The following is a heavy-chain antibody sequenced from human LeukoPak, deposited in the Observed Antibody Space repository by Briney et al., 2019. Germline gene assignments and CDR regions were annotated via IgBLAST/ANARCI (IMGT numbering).Heavy chain of an antibody. V-gene: IGHV3-23*01. CDR2: IGGSGAGT. D-gene: IGHD5-18*01. CDR1: GFTFSNYA. J-gene: IGHJ4*02. CDR3: AKAPAINTAMLY. Sequence: GGSLRLSCAAYGFTFSNYAMSWVRQAPGKGLEWVSTIGGSGAGTYYADSVKGRFTISRDNSKNMLYLQMNSLRAEDTAVYYCAKAPAINTAMLYWGQGTLVTVSS.